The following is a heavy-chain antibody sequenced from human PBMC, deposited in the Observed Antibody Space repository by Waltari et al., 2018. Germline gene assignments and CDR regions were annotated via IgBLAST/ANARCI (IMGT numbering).Heavy chain of an antibody. CDR1: GFTFSSYA. D-gene: IGHD6-13*01. V-gene: IGHV3-23*04. CDR2: ISGSGGST. CDR3: AKTPGIAAVRPGYYFDY. Sequence: EVQLVESGGGLVQPGGSLRLSCAASGFTFSSYAMSWVRQAPGKGLEWVSAISGSGGSTYYADSVKGRFTISRDNSKNTLYLQMNSLRAEDTAVYYCAKTPGIAAVRPGYYFDYWGQGTLVTVSS. J-gene: IGHJ4*02.